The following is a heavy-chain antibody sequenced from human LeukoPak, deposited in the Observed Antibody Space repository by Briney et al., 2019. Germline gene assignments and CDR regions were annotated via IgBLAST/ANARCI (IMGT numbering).Heavy chain of an antibody. CDR3: ARDPIDDILTGYFPSEGFDY. D-gene: IGHD3-9*01. V-gene: IGHV1-69*05. CDR2: IIPIFGTA. Sequence: ASVKVSCKASGGTFSSYAISWVRQAPGQGLEWMGRIIPIFGTANYAQKFQGRVTITTDESTSPAYMELSSLRSEDTAVYYCARDPIDDILTGYFPSEGFDYWGQGTLVTVSS. CDR1: GGTFSSYA. J-gene: IGHJ4*02.